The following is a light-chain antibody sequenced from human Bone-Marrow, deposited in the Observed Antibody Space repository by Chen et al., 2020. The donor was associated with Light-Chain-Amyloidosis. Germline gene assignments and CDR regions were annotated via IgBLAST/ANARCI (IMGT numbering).Light chain of an antibody. CDR3: CSHTGVSYV. CDR1: GNNVGAYNY. J-gene: IGLJ1*01. CDR2: DVT. V-gene: IGLV2-11*01. Sequence: QSALTQPPSVSGSPGQSVTVSCTGTGNNVGAYNYDSWYQQHPGKAPTVITYDVTERPSGVPSRFSGSNSGNTASLTISGLQAEDEADYYCCSHTGVSYVFGSGTKLTVL.